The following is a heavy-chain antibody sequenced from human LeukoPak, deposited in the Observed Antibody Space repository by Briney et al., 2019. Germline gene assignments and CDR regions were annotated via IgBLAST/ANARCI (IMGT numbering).Heavy chain of an antibody. D-gene: IGHD2-15*01. V-gene: IGHV3-7*01. CDR3: AREGDYYCSGGSCYDY. CDR2: IKQDGSEK. Sequence: GGSLRLSCAASGFTFSSYWMSWVRQAPGKGLEWVANIKQDGSEKYYVDSVKGRFTISRDNAKNSLYLQMNSLRAEDTAVYYCAREGDYYCSGGSCYDYWGQGTLVTVSS. J-gene: IGHJ4*02. CDR1: GFTFSSYW.